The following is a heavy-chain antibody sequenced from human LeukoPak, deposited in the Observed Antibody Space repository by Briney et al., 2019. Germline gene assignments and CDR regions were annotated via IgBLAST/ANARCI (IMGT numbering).Heavy chain of an antibody. CDR3: ARGGKITMVRGVLRFDP. CDR1: GGSISSYY. Sequence: SETLSLTCTVSGGSISSYYWSWIWQPAGKGLEWIGRIYTSGSTNYNPSLKSRVTISVDTSKNQFSLKLSSVTAADTAVYYCARGGKITMVRGVLRFDPWGQGTLVTVSS. D-gene: IGHD3-10*01. V-gene: IGHV4-4*07. J-gene: IGHJ5*02. CDR2: IYTSGST.